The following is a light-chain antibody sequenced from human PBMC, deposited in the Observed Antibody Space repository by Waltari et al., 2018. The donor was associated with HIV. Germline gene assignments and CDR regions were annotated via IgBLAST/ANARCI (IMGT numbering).Light chain of an antibody. CDR3: QQYGSSLFT. V-gene: IGKV3-20*01. J-gene: IGKJ3*01. CDR2: GAS. CDR1: QSVSSSY. Sequence: EIVLTQSPGTLSLSPGERATLSCRASQSVSSSYLAWYQQKPGPAPRLLIYGASSSATGIPDRFSGSESGTDFTLTISRLEPEDFAVYYCQQYGSSLFTFGPGTKVDIK.